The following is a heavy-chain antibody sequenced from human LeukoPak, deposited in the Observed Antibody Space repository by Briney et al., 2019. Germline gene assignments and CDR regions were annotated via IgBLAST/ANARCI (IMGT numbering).Heavy chain of an antibody. CDR1: GFTVSSNY. CDR2: FYSGGST. J-gene: IGHJ3*02. D-gene: IGHD3-3*01. Sequence: GGSLRLSCAASGFTVSSNYMSWVRQAPGKGLEWLSVFYSGGSTYYADSVKGRFTISRDNSKNTLYLQMNSLRAEDTAVYYCASRSPSRTYDFWSGYYLHDAFDIWGQGTMVTVSS. V-gene: IGHV3-66*02. CDR3: ASRSPSRTYDFWSGYYLHDAFDI.